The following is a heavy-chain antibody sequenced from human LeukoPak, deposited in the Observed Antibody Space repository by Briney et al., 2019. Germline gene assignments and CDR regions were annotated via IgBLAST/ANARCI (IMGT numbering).Heavy chain of an antibody. J-gene: IGHJ4*02. CDR2: IGDTT. D-gene: IGHD1-26*01. CDR1: GFTFSTYA. Sequence: GGSLRLSCAATGFTFSTYAMSWVRQAPGKGLEWVSAIGDTTYYAGSVKGRFTISRDNSKNTLYLQMNNLRAEDAAIYYCAKAYAFVGANYFDYWGQGTLVTVSS. V-gene: IGHV3-23*01. CDR3: AKAYAFVGANYFDY.